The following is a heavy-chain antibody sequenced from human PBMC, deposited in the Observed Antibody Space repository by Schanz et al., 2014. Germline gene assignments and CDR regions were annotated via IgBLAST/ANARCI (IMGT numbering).Heavy chain of an antibody. CDR2: MNESHSTI. V-gene: IGHV3-23*01. CDR3: AKDRSWDYDSSGYFDY. D-gene: IGHD3-22*01. Sequence: EVQLLESGGGLVQPGGSLKLSCAASGLIFSNYVMSWVRQAPGKGLEWVSAMNESHSTIYYADSVRGRFTISRDNSKNTLYLQMNSLRAEDTAVYYCAKDRSWDYDSSGYFDYWGQGTLVTVAS. CDR1: GLIFSNYV. J-gene: IGHJ4*02.